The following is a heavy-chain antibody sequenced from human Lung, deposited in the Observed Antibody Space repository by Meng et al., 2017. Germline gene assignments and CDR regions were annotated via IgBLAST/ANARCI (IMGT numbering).Heavy chain of an antibody. CDR3: ARDGGNYDFDY. J-gene: IGHJ4*02. D-gene: IGHD1-7*01. CDR1: GYAFIDAY. V-gene: IGHV1-2*06. CDR2: IIPSSGDA. Sequence: QVQLVQCVAEVKKPGASVKLACRASGYAFIDAYVHWVRQAPGQGLEWMGRIIPSSGDANSAQKSLGRVTLTWDTSISTAYMELSSLRSDDTAIYYCARDGGNYDFDYWGQGTLVTVSS.